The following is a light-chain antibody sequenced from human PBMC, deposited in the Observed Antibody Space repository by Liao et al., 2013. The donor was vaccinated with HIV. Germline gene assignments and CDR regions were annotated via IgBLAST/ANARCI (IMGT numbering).Light chain of an antibody. V-gene: IGLV3-21*04. CDR1: NIGGRS. J-gene: IGLJ3*02. CDR3: QVWDSSSDHRV. CDR2: YDN. Sequence: SYVLTQPPSVSVAPGATATITCGGDNIGGRSVHWYQHKAGQAPHLVISYDNDRPSGIPARFSGSNSGNTATLTINRVEAGDEADYYCQVWDSSSDHRVFGGGTKLTVL.